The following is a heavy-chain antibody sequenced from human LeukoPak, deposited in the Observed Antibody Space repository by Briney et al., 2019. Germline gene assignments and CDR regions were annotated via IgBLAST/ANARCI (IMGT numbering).Heavy chain of an antibody. V-gene: IGHV1-8*03. J-gene: IGHJ6*03. CDR2: MNPNSGNT. D-gene: IGHD6-13*01. CDR3: ARGVRKGIAAAGDYYYMDV. CDR1: GYTFTSCD. Sequence: ASVKVSCKASGYTFTSCDINWVRQATGQGLEWMGWMNPNSGNTGYAQKFQGRVTITRNTSISTAYMELSSLRSEDTAVYYCARGVRKGIAAAGDYYYMDVWGKGTTVTVSS.